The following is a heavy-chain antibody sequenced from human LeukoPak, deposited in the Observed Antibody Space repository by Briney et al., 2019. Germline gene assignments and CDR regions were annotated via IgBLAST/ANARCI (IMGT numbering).Heavy chain of an antibody. Sequence: PSETLSLTCAVYGGSLSGYYWSWIRQPPGKGLEWIGEINHSGSTNYNPSLKSRVTISVDTSKNQFSLKLSSVTAADTAVYYCARLDYYDSRWAFDIWGQGTMVTVSS. V-gene: IGHV4-34*01. J-gene: IGHJ3*02. CDR3: ARLDYYDSRWAFDI. CDR2: INHSGST. D-gene: IGHD3-22*01. CDR1: GGSLSGYY.